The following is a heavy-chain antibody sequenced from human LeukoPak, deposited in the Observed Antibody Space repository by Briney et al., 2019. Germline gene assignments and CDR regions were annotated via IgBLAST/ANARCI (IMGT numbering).Heavy chain of an antibody. CDR2: ISSSSSTI. V-gene: IGHV3-48*04. D-gene: IGHD6-13*01. Sequence: PGGSLRLSCAASGFTFSSYSMNWVRQAPGKGLEWVSYISSSSSTICYADSVKGRFTISRDNAKNSLYLQMNSLRAEDTAVYYCARDLDSSSRGFDYWGQGTLVTVSS. CDR3: ARDLDSSSRGFDY. J-gene: IGHJ4*02. CDR1: GFTFSSYS.